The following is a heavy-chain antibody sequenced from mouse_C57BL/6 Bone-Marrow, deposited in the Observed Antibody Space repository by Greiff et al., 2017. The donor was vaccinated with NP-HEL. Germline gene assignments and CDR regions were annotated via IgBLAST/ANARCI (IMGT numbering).Heavy chain of an antibody. CDR2: IDPSDSYT. CDR1: GYTFTSYW. D-gene: IGHD4-1*01. J-gene: IGHJ2*01. CDR3: SREELGLDY. V-gene: IGHV1-69*01. Sequence: QVQLQQPGAELVMPGASVKLSCKASGYTFTSYWMHWVKQRPGQGLEWIGEIDPSDSYTNYNQKFKGKSTFTVDKSSSTAYMQLSSLTSEDTAVYYCSREELGLDYWGQGTTLTVSS.